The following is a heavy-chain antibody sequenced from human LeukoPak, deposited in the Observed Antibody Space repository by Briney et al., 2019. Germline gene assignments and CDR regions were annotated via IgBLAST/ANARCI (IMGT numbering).Heavy chain of an antibody. J-gene: IGHJ4*02. CDR2: IKPDGSSM. Sequence: GGSLRLSCAASGFTFSSYWMNWVRQAPGKGLVWVSRIKPDGSSMGYADSVQGRFTISRDNAKNTLYLQMNSLRAEDTAVYYCATLYGGSTDYWGQGTLVTVSS. V-gene: IGHV3-74*01. CDR1: GFTFSSYW. D-gene: IGHD5-12*01. CDR3: ATLYGGSTDY.